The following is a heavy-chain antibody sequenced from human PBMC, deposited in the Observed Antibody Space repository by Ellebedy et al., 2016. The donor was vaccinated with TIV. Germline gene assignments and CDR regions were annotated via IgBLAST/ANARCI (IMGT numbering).Heavy chain of an antibody. CDR1: GFTFSIYA. CDR3: ARAVGRDSGYYLTLGY. V-gene: IGHV3-7*03. D-gene: IGHD3-22*01. J-gene: IGHJ4*02. CDR2: IKQDGSEK. Sequence: GESLKISCAASGFTFSIYAMSWVRQAPGKGLEWVANIKQDGSEKYYVDSVKGRFTISRDNAKNSLYLQMNSLRAEDTAVYYCARAVGRDSGYYLTLGYWGQGTLVTVSS.